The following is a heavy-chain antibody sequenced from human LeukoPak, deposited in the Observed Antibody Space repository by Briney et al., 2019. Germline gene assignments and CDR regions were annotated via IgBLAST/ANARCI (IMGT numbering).Heavy chain of an antibody. CDR3: ARVNPDSSSTLEVFDY. D-gene: IGHD6-6*01. Sequence: PSETLSLTCTVSGGSISSYYWSWIRQPPGKGLEWIGYIYYSGSTNYKPSHKSRVTISVDTSKNQFSLKLSSVTAADTAVYYCARVNPDSSSTLEVFDYWGQGTLVTVSS. CDR2: IYYSGST. CDR1: GGSISSYY. J-gene: IGHJ4*02. V-gene: IGHV4-59*01.